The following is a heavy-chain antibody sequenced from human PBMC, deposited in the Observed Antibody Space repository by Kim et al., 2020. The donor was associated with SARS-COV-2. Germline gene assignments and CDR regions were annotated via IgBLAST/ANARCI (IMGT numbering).Heavy chain of an antibody. Sequence: SVKGRITISRDNSKNTLDLQMNSLRAEATAVYYCARVYYYGSGTEYYFDYWGQGTLVTVSS. D-gene: IGHD3-10*01. J-gene: IGHJ4*02. V-gene: IGHV3-30*07. CDR3: ARVYYYGSGTEYYFDY.